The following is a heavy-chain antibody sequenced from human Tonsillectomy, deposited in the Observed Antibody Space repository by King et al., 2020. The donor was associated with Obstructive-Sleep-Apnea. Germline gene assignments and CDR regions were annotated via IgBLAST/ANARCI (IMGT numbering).Heavy chain of an antibody. J-gene: IGHJ6*02. V-gene: IGHV4-59*01. CDR1: GGSISSYY. CDR3: ARGVDWLFGDVLGYYYGMDV. CDR2: IYYSGST. Sequence: VQLQESGPGLVKPSETLSLTCTVSGGSISSYYWSWIRQPPGKGLEWIGYIYYSGSTNYNPSLKSRVTISVDTSKNQFSLKLSSVTAADTAVYYCARGVDWLFGDVLGYYYGMDVWGQGTTVTVSS. D-gene: IGHD3-9*01.